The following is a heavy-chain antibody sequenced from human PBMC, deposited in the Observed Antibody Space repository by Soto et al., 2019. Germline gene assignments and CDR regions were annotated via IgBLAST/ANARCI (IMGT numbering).Heavy chain of an antibody. CDR1: GFTFGDYA. CDR3: TSRNYDFWSGYYIGWFDP. Sequence: GGSLRLSCTASGFTFGDYAMSWFRQAPGKGLEWVGFIRSKAYGGTTEYAASVKGRFTISRDDSKSIAYLQMNSLKTEDTAVYYCTSRNYDFWSGYYIGWFDPWGQGTLVTVSS. V-gene: IGHV3-49*03. CDR2: IRSKAYGGTT. J-gene: IGHJ5*02. D-gene: IGHD3-3*01.